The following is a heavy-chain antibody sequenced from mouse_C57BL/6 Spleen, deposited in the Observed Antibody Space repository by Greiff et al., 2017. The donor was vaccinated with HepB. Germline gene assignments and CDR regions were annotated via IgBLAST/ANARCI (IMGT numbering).Heavy chain of an antibody. CDR2: IYPGDGDT. D-gene: IGHD2-2*01. CDR3: AAYGYDRAFAY. Sequence: VKLVESGAELVKPGASVKISCKASGYAFSSYWMNWVKQRPGKGLEWIGQIYPGDGDTNYNGKFKGKATLTADKSSSTAYMQLSSLTSEDSAVYFCAAYGYDRAFAYWGQGTLVTVSA. J-gene: IGHJ3*01. V-gene: IGHV1-80*01. CDR1: GYAFSSYW.